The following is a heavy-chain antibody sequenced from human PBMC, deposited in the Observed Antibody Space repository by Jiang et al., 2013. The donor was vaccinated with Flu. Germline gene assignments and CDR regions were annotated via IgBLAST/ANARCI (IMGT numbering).Heavy chain of an antibody. V-gene: IGHV1-69*01. J-gene: IGHJ4*02. CDR3: ARGVSGALGWELLQMVLYFDY. D-gene: IGHD1-26*01. Sequence: SGAEVKKPGSSVKVSCKASGGTFSSYAISWVRQAPGQGLEWMGGIIPIFGTANYAQKFQGRVTITADESTSTAYMELSSLRSEDTAVYYCARGVSGALGWELLQMVLYFDYWGQGTLVTVSS. CDR1: GGTFSSYA. CDR2: IIPIFGTA.